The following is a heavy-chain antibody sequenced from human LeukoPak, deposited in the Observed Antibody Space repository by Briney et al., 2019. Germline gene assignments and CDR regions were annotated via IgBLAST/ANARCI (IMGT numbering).Heavy chain of an antibody. CDR1: GRSFSSYY. Sequence: SDTLSLTCTVSGRSFSSYYWSWIRQPPGQGPEWIGYISDSGSTNYNPFLKSRITITVDTAGNQFSLWLSSVTAADTAVYYCARKISYISVFDYWGQGTLVTVSS. CDR3: ARKISYISVFDY. V-gene: IGHV4-59*07. D-gene: IGHD2-15*01. J-gene: IGHJ4*02. CDR2: ISDSGST.